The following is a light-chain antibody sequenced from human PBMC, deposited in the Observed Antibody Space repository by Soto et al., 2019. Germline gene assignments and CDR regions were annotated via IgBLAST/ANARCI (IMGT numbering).Light chain of an antibody. CDR1: QSISYW. CDR2: DAS. V-gene: IGKV1-5*01. CDR3: QQYNTYST. Sequence: DIQMAQSPSTLSASVGDRVTITCRASQSISYWLAWYQQKPGKAPKLLIYDASSLETGVPSRFSGSGSGTEFTLTITHLQPDDFAVYYCQQYNTYSTFGQGTKLEIK. J-gene: IGKJ2*01.